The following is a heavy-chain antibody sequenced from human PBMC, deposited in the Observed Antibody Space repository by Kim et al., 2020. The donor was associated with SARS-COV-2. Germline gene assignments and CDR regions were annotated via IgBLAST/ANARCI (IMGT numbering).Heavy chain of an antibody. CDR3: ARDSSWLPTLFDY. J-gene: IGHJ4*02. V-gene: IGHV3-30*10. Sequence: YTESVKGRFTISRDNSNNTVSLQMDSLRPEDTAIYYCARDSSWLPTLFDYWGQGTLVTVSS. D-gene: IGHD5-18*01.